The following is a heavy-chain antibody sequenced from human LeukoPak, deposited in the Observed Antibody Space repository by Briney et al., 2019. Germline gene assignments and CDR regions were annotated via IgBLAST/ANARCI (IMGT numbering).Heavy chain of an antibody. V-gene: IGHV4-30-4*08. D-gene: IGHD2-2*01. CDR2: IYYSGST. CDR1: GFTFSDYY. Sequence: LRLSCAASGFTFSDYYMSWIRQPPGKGLEWIGYIYYSGSTYYNPSLKSRVTISVDTSKNQFSLKLSSVTAADTAVYYCARDLGRTEFDYWGQGTLVTVSS. CDR3: ARDLGRTEFDY. J-gene: IGHJ4*02.